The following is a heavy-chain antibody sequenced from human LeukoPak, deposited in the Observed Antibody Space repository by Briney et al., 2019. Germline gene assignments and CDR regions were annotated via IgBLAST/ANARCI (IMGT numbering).Heavy chain of an antibody. CDR1: GGSFYSTHQ. J-gene: IGHJ4*02. CDR3: AREPGFYRSLDY. D-gene: IGHD6-25*01. V-gene: IGHV4-4*02. Sequence: SETLSLTCCVSGGSFYSTHQWTWIRQPPGKGLEWIGEVHLDGRTNFNPSLKSRLTMSVDLSENHVSLKLTSVTAADTAVYYCAREPGFYRSLDYAGQGTLVTVSS. CDR2: VHLDGRT.